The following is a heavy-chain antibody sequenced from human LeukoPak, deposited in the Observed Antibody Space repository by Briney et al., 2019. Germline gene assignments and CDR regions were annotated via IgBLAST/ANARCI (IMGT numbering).Heavy chain of an antibody. CDR2: TYYRSKWYN. V-gene: IGHV6-1*01. CDR1: GDSVSSNNGA. CDR3: ARDVGTTGWHTFDY. Sequence: SQTLSLTCAISGDSVSSNNGAWNWIRQSPSRGVEWLGRTYYRSKWYNDYAESLISRITISPVTSKNQFSLQLYSVTPEDTAVYYCARDVGTTGWHTFDYWGQGTLVTVSS. D-gene: IGHD3-9*01. J-gene: IGHJ4*02.